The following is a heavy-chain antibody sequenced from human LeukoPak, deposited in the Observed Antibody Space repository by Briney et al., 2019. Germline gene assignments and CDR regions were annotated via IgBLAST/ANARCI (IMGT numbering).Heavy chain of an antibody. Sequence: ASVKVSCRASGYTFMSYYMHWVRQAPGQGIEWMGTINPSRGSTTYAQRFQDRVTLTRDTSTSTVYLELSSLRSEDTAVYYCARAGLYSSSYLGFDYWGQGTLVTVSS. J-gene: IGHJ4*02. CDR3: ARAGLYSSSYLGFDY. CDR2: INPSRGST. D-gene: IGHD6-6*01. V-gene: IGHV1-46*01. CDR1: GYTFMSYY.